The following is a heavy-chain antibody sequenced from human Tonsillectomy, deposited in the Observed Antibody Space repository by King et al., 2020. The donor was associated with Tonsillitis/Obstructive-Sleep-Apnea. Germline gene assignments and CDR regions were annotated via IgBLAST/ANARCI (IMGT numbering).Heavy chain of an antibody. CDR2: IYWDDDK. D-gene: IGHD1-14*01. CDR3: AHRGNWITGQSFDY. V-gene: IGHV2-5*02. J-gene: IGHJ4*02. Sequence: TLQESGPTLVKPTQTLTLTCTFSGFSLSTSGVGVGWIRQPPGKALEWLALIYWDDDKRYSPSLKSRLTITKDTSKNQVVLTMTNMDTVDTATYYCAHRGNWITGQSFDYWGQGTLVTVSS. CDR1: GFSLSTSGVG.